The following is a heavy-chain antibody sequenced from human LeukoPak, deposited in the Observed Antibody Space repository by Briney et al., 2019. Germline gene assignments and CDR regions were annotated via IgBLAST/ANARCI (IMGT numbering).Heavy chain of an antibody. J-gene: IGHJ5*02. Sequence: GASVKVSCKASGYTFTGYYMHWVRQAPGQGLEWVGWINPNSGGTNYAQKFQGRVTMTRDTSISTAYMELSRLRSDDTAVYYCARGPKYYDFWSGYRNWFDPWGQGTLVTVSS. CDR2: INPNSGGT. D-gene: IGHD3-3*01. V-gene: IGHV1-2*02. CDR3: ARGPKYYDFWSGYRNWFDP. CDR1: GYTFTGYY.